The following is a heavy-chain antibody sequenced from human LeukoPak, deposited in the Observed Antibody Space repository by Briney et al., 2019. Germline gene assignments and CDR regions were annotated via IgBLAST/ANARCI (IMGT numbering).Heavy chain of an antibody. J-gene: IGHJ4*02. CDR2: INYSGST. CDR3: ARSELNDYSRY. CDR1: GYSISSGYQ. V-gene: IGHV4-38-2*02. D-gene: IGHD4-11*01. Sequence: PSETLSLTCSVSGYSISSGYQWGWIRQSPGKGLEWLGSINYSGSTYDNRSLKSRVTLSIDTSKNELSLNVRAVTAADTAVYYCARSELNDYSRYWGQGILVIVSS.